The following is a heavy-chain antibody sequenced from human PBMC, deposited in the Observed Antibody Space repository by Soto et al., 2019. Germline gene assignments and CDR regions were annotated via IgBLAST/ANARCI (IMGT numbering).Heavy chain of an antibody. J-gene: IGHJ6*03. V-gene: IGHV3-64*01. Sequence: EVQLAESGGGLAQPGGSLRLSCAASGFTLSGYAMDWVRQAPGKGLEYVSGISSNGVGTYYANSVQGRFTISRDNSKNTGYLQMGSLRPEDMAVYYCARRARPDFYYMDVWVKGTTVTVSS. D-gene: IGHD6-6*01. CDR3: ARRARPDFYYMDV. CDR1: GFTLSGYA. CDR2: ISSNGVGT.